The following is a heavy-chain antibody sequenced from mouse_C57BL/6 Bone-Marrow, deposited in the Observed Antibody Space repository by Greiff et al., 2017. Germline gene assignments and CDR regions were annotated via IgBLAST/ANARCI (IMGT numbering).Heavy chain of an antibody. CDR2: IDPSDSET. CDR3: ARDPTVGTFDY. Sequence: QVQLQQPGAELVRPGSSVKLSCKASGYTFTSYWMHWVKQRPIQGLEWIGNIDPSDSETHYNQKFKDKATLTVDKSSSTAYMQRSSLTSEDSAVYYCARDPTVGTFDYWGQGTTLTVSS. J-gene: IGHJ2*01. V-gene: IGHV1-52*01. CDR1: GYTFTSYW. D-gene: IGHD1-1*01.